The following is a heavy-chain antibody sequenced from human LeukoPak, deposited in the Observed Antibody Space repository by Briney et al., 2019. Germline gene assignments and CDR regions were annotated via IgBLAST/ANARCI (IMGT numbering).Heavy chain of an antibody. CDR2: IYYSGST. CDR1: GGSISSSSYY. J-gene: IGHJ5*02. D-gene: IGHD3-10*01. CDR3: ARGPYGSGISNWFDP. Sequence: SETLSLTCTVSGGSISSSSYYWGWIRQPPGKGLEWIGSIYYSGSTYYNPSLKSRVTISVDTSKNQLSLKLSSVTTADTAVYYCARGPYGSGISNWFDPWGQGTLVIVSS. V-gene: IGHV4-39*07.